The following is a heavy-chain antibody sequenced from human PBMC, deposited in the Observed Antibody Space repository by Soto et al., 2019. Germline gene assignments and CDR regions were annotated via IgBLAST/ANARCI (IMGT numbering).Heavy chain of an antibody. CDR2: ISSSGGTI. J-gene: IGHJ4*02. V-gene: IGHV3-11*01. D-gene: IGHD3-16*02. CDR1: GFTFSDDY. CDR3: ARASSPRDPSLDY. Sequence: PGGSLRLSCGASGFTFSDDYMSWIRQAPGKGLEWVSYISSSGGTIYYADSVKGRFTISRDNAKNSLFLQMNSLRADDTAVYYCARASSPRDPSLDYWGQGTLVTVSS.